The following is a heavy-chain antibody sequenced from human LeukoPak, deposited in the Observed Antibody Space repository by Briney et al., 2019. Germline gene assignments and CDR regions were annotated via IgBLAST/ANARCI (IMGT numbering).Heavy chain of an antibody. Sequence: GESLKISCKGSGYNFSSYWIGWVRQMPGKGLEWMGIIYPDDSDTRYSPSFQGQVTISADKSISTAYLQWSSLKASDTAMYYCARLAYCSNDVCYSNYYYSMDVWGKGTTVTASS. J-gene: IGHJ6*03. CDR1: GYNFSSYW. D-gene: IGHD2-8*01. CDR3: ARLAYCSNDVCYSNYYYSMDV. CDR2: IYPDDSDT. V-gene: IGHV5-51*01.